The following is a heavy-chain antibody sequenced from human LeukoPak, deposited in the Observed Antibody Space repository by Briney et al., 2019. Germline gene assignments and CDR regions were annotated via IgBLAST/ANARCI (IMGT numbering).Heavy chain of an antibody. CDR2: INHSGST. D-gene: IGHD3-22*01. Sequence: PSETLSLTCAVYGGSFSGYYWSWIRQPPGKGLEWIGEINHSGSTNYNPSLKSRVTISVDTSKNQFSLKLSSVTAADTAVYYCARTGSGYDDPSNWFDPWGQGTLVTVSS. V-gene: IGHV4-34*01. J-gene: IGHJ5*02. CDR3: ARTGSGYDDPSNWFDP. CDR1: GGSFSGYY.